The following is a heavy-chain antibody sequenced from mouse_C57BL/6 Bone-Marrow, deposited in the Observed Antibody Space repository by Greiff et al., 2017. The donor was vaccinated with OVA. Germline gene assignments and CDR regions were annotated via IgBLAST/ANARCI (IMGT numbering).Heavy chain of an antibody. D-gene: IGHD3-2*02. CDR1: GFTFSDYG. CDR2: ISNLAYSI. CDR3: ARQLRLYAMDY. J-gene: IGHJ4*01. V-gene: IGHV5-15*01. Sequence: DVMLVESGGGLVQPGGSLKLSCAASGFTFSDYGMAWVRQAPRQGPEWVAFISNLAYSIYYADTVTGRFTISRGNAKNTLYMDMSSLRSEDTAMYYCARQLRLYAMDYWGQGTSVTVSS.